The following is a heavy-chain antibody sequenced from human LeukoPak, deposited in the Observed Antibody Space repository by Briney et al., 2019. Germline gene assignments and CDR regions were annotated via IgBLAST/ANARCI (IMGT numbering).Heavy chain of an antibody. Sequence: PGGSLRLSCAASGFTFSSCWMSWVRQTPGKGLEWVAIINLDGSQKYYVDSIKGRFTISRDNAKNSLYLQMNSLRVEDTAVYYCARDRDGSGTSLDYWGQGTLVTVSS. CDR1: GFTFSSCW. V-gene: IGHV3-7*04. CDR2: INLDGSQK. J-gene: IGHJ4*02. CDR3: ARDRDGSGTSLDY. D-gene: IGHD3-10*01.